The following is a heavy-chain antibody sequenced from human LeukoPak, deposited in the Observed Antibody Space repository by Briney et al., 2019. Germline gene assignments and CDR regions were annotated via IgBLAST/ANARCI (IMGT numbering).Heavy chain of an antibody. CDR3: ARDDPKYLAAAGSYYFDY. V-gene: IGHV1-46*01. J-gene: IGHJ4*02. D-gene: IGHD6-13*01. Sequence: ASVKVSCKASGYTFTSYYMHWVRQAPGQGLEWMGIINPSGGSTSYAQKFQGRVTMTRDTSTSTVYMELSSLRSEDTAVYYCARDDPKYLAAAGSYYFDYWGQGTLVTVSS. CDR2: INPSGGST. CDR1: GYTFTSYY.